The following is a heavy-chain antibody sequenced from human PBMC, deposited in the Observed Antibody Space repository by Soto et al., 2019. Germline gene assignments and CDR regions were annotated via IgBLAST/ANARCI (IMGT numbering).Heavy chain of an antibody. CDR2: ISQSGNT. V-gene: IGHV4-34*01. CDR1: SGSFSGYY. D-gene: IGHD6-6*01. CDR3: ARAPKVSGSSQTRPDF. J-gene: IGHJ4*02. Sequence: SETLSLTCSIYSGSFSGYYWSWIRQPPGKGLEWIREISQSGNTNYSPSLKSRVSISIDTSKKQFSLNLASVSAADTAVYYCARAPKVSGSSQTRPDFWGQGTLVTVSS.